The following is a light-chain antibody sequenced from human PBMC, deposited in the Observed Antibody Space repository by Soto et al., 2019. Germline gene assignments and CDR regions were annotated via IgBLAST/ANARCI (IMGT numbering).Light chain of an antibody. CDR1: SSDVGGHNL. Sequence: QSVLTQPASVSWSPGQSITISFTGTSSDVGGHNLLSWYQQHPGKAPKAIIYEAYRRPSRVSPRSSGSKSRNTASRTISGPQAQDEADYYCCSYAGGTIFYVFGTGTKVTVL. J-gene: IGLJ1*01. CDR3: CSYAGGTIFYV. V-gene: IGLV2-23*01. CDR2: EAY.